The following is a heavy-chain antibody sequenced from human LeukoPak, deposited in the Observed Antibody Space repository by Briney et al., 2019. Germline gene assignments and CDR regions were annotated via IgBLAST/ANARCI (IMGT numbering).Heavy chain of an antibody. D-gene: IGHD2-15*01. CDR3: AKGALRYCSGGSCYSGAIDY. V-gene: IGHV3-23*01. J-gene: IGHJ4*02. Sequence: PGGSLRLSCAASGFTFSSYSMNWVRQAPGKGLEWVSAISGSGGSTYYADSVKGRFTISRDNSKNTLYLQMNSLRAEDTAVYYCAKGALRYCSGGSCYSGAIDYWGQGTLVTVSS. CDR2: ISGSGGST. CDR1: GFTFSSYS.